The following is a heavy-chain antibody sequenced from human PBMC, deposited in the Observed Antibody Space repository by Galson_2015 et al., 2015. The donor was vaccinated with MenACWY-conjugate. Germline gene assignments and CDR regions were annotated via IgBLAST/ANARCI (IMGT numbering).Heavy chain of an antibody. CDR1: GFIFSGSE. D-gene: IGHD1-14*01. CDR2: IRSKPYNYAT. J-gene: IGHJ4*02. Sequence: SLRLSCAASGFIFSGSEMHWVRQASGKGLEWVGHIRSKPYNYATAYSASVKGRFTISRDDSKNTAYLQMNSLKTEDTAVYYCSSLTTGGQGTLVTVSS. V-gene: IGHV3-73*01. CDR3: SSLTT.